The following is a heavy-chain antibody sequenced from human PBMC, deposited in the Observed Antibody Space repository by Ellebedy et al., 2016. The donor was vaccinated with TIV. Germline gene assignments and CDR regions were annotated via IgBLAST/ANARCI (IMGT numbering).Heavy chain of an antibody. J-gene: IGHJ4*02. CDR2: ISHTGSRT. Sequence: GESLKISCAASGFTFSRYAIGWVRQAPGKGLEWVSTISHTGSRTYYANSVEGRFIISRDNSKRTLYLQMNSLRAEDTAVYYCAKGRGGGSDSSAPRYYFDSWGQGTLVTVSS. CDR3: AKGRGGGSDSSAPRYYFDS. CDR1: GFTFSRYA. V-gene: IGHV3-23*01. D-gene: IGHD6-19*01.